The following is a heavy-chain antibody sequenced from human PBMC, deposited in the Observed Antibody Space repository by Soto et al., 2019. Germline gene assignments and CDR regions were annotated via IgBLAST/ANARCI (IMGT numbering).Heavy chain of an antibody. CDR1: GGSISSYY. Sequence: SLTCTVSGGSISSYYWSWIRQPPGKGLEWIGYIYYSGSTNYNPSLKSRVTISVDTSKNQFSLKLSSVTAADTAVYYCARGYNYGLDVWGQGTTVTVSS. CDR2: IYYSGST. CDR3: ARGYNYGLDV. V-gene: IGHV4-59*08. J-gene: IGHJ6*02.